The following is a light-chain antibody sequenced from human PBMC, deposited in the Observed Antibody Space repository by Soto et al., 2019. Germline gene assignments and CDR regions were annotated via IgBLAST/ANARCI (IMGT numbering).Light chain of an antibody. CDR1: ESVSNN. V-gene: IGKV3-15*01. CDR2: HAS. Sequence: EIVMTQSPATLSVSPGERATLSCRASESVSNNLAWYQQKFGQAPRLLIYHASTRATGIPARFSGSGSGTELTLTISSLQSEDFALYYCQQYKEWPLTFGGGTKVEIK. J-gene: IGKJ4*01. CDR3: QQYKEWPLT.